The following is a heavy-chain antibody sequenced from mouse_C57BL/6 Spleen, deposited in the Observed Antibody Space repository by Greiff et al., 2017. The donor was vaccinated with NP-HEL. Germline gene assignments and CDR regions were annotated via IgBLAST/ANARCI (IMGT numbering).Heavy chain of an antibody. V-gene: IGHV5-16*01. CDR1: GFTFSDYY. CDR2: INYDGSST. D-gene: IGHD2-4*01. Sequence: EVMLVESEGGLVQPGSSMKLSCTASGFTFSDYYMAWVRQVPEKGLEWVANINYDGSSTYYLDSLKSRFIISRDNAKNILYLQMSSLKSEDTATYCCAREGHDYSFDYWGQSTTLTVSS. CDR3: AREGHDYSFDY. J-gene: IGHJ2*01.